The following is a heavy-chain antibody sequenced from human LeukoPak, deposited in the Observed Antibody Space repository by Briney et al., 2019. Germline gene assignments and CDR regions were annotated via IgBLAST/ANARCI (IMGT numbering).Heavy chain of an antibody. J-gene: IGHJ6*02. D-gene: IGHD6-13*01. CDR2: ISSSSSYI. CDR1: GFTFSSYS. Sequence: PGGSLRLSCAASGFTFSSYSMNWVRQAPGKGLEWVSSISSSSSYIYYADSVKGRFTISRDNAKNSLYLQMNSLRAEDTAVYYCARDLKSSSWYASYYYYGMDVWGQGTTVTVSS. V-gene: IGHV3-21*01. CDR3: ARDLKSSSWYASYYYYGMDV.